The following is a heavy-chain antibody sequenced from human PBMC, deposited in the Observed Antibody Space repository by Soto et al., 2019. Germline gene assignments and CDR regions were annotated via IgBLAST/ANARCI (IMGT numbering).Heavy chain of an antibody. J-gene: IGHJ6*02. CDR1: GGSISSGGNY. V-gene: IGHV4-39*01. CDR3: ARLVWLYIYYYGRDV. D-gene: IGHD3-22*01. Sequence: SETLSLTCTVSGGSISSGGNYWGWIRQPPGKGLEWIGSIYYSGSTYYNPSLKSRVTISVDTSKNQFSLKLSSVTAADTAVYYCARLVWLYIYYYGRDVWGQGTTVTVS. CDR2: IYYSGST.